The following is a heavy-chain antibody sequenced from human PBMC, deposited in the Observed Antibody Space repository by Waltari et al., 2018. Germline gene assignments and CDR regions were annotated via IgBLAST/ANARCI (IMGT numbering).Heavy chain of an antibody. CDR2: IYYSGST. J-gene: IGHJ6*02. V-gene: IGHV4-59*01. D-gene: IGHD3-3*01. CDR3: ARAHDFWYYGMDV. CDR1: GGSISSTS. Sequence: QVQLQESGPGLVKPSETLSLTCTVSGGSISSTSWSWIRQPPGKGLEWIGYIYYSGSTNYNPSLKSRVTISVDTSKNQFSLKLSSVTAADTAVYYCARAHDFWYYGMDVWGQGTTVTVSS.